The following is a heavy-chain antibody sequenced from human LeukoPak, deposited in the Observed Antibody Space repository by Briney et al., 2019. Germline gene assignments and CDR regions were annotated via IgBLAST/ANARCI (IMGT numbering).Heavy chain of an antibody. D-gene: IGHD3-10*01. CDR2: IDWDDEK. CDR3: ARLTGARGFDY. V-gene: IGHV2-5*02. Sequence: SGPTLVKPTQTLTLTCTFSGFSLSTSGVGVGWIRHPPGKALEWLAVIDWDDEKRYSPSLKSRLTITKDTSNNQVVLTMSSVDPVDTATYYCARLTGARGFDYWGQGTLVTVS. CDR1: GFSLSTSGVG. J-gene: IGHJ4*02.